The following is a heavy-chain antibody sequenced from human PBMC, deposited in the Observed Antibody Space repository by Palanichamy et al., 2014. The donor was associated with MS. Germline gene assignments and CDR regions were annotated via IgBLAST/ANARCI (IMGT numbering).Heavy chain of an antibody. CDR2: ISYDGSK. D-gene: IGHD6-19*01. V-gene: IGHV3-30*04. CDR3: ATDGGRGWYYLDN. Sequence: QVQLVESGGGVVQPGRSLRLSCAASGFTFSDYAMHWVRQAPGKGLEWVAIISYDGSKYYADSVKGRFTISRDNSKSTLDLQMDSLRVEDTAVYHCATDGGRGWYYLDNWGQGTLVTVSS. CDR1: GFTFSDYA. J-gene: IGHJ4*02.